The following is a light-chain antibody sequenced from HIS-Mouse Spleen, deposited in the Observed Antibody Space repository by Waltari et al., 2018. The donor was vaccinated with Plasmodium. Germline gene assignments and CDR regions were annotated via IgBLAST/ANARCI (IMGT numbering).Light chain of an antibody. CDR2: EDS. CDR1: ALPKKY. CDR3: YSTDSSGNHRV. Sequence: SYELTQPPSVSVSPGQTARTPCSGDALPKKYAYWYQQKSGQAPVPVIYEDSKRPSGIPERFSGSSSGTMATLTISGAQVEDEADYYCYSTDSSGNHRVFGGGTKLTVL. J-gene: IGLJ3*02. V-gene: IGLV3-10*01.